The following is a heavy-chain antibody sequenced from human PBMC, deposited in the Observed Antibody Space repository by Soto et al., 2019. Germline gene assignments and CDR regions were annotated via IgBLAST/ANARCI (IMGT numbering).Heavy chain of an antibody. V-gene: IGHV2-5*02. CDR1: GFSLSADGVA. CDR3: AHAYGGTSWPNDAFDV. Sequence: ITLKESGPTLVKPTQSLTLTCTFSGFSLSADGVAVGWIRQPPGKALEWLALIYWDDDTRYRPSLKSRLTITKDPSKNHVVLTMINLDPVDTATYYCAHAYGGTSWPNDAFDVWGQGTVVTVSS. J-gene: IGHJ3*01. D-gene: IGHD2-2*01. CDR2: IYWDDDT.